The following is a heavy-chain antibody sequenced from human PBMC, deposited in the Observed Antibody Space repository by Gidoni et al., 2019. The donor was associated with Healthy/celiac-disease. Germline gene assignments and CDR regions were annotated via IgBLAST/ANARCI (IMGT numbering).Heavy chain of an antibody. V-gene: IGHV1-18*01. CDR1: CYTFTSNG. D-gene: IGHD3-22*01. J-gene: IGHJ4*02. Sequence: QVPLVPSGAEVKKPGSSVKVSCKASCYTFTSNGISWVRQAPGQGIEWMGWISAYNGNTNYAQKRQGRVTMNTDTSTSTAYMELRSLRSDDTAVYYCARDWDYYDSSQLFDYWGQGTLVTVSS. CDR3: ARDWDYYDSSQLFDY. CDR2: ISAYNGNT.